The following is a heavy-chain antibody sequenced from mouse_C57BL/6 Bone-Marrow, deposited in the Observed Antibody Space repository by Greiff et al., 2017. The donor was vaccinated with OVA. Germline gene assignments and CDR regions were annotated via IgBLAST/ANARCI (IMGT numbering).Heavy chain of an antibody. Sequence: QVHVKQPGAELVKPGASVKLSCKASGYTFTSYWMQWVKQRPGQGLEWIGEIDPSDSYTNYNQKFKGKATLTVDTSSSTAYMQLSSLTSEDSAVYYCARRDYGLYAMDYWGQGTSVTVSS. V-gene: IGHV1-50*01. CDR2: IDPSDSYT. CDR3: ARRDYGLYAMDY. D-gene: IGHD1-1*01. J-gene: IGHJ4*01. CDR1: GYTFTSYW.